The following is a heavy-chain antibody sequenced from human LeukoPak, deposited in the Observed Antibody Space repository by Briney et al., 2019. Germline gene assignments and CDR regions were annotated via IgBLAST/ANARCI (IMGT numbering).Heavy chain of an antibody. CDR1: GFTFSRYA. CDR3: AKVKIWSATGCADY. CDR2: INDNGGRT. V-gene: IGHV3-64*04. Sequence: QPGGSLRLSCSASGFTFSRYAMHWVRQAPGKGLEYVSGINDNGGRTHYGDSVKGRFSISRDNSKNTLYLQMNSLRAEDTAVYYCAKVKIWSATGCADYWGQGTLVTVSS. J-gene: IGHJ4*02. D-gene: IGHD1-14*01.